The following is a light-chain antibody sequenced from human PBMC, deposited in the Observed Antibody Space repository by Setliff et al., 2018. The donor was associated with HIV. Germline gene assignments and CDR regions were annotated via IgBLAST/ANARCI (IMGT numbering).Light chain of an antibody. CDR1: SSDVGSYNL. CDR2: EVS. V-gene: IGLV2-23*02. Sequence: QSVLTQPASVSGSPGQSITISCTGTSSDVGSYNLVSWYQQHPDKAPKVMIYEVSTRPSGVSNRFSGSKSGNTASLTISGLQAEDEADYYCCSFAGSSTFYVFGTGTKVTVL. J-gene: IGLJ1*01. CDR3: CSFAGSSTFYV.